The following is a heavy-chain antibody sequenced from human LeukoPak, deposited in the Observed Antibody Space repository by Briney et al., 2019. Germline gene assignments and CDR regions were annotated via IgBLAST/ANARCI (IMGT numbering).Heavy chain of an antibody. CDR3: ANSAGGYDY. CDR2: ISGSGGST. J-gene: IGHJ4*02. Sequence: QXXGXGLEWVSAISGSGGSTYYADSVKGRFTISRDNSKNTLYLQMNSLRAEDTAVYYCANSAGGYDYWGQGTLVTVSS. D-gene: IGHD1-26*01. V-gene: IGHV3-23*01.